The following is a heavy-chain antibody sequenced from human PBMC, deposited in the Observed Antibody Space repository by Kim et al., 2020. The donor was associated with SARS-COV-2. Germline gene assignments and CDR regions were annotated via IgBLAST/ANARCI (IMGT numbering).Heavy chain of an antibody. CDR1: GFTFDDYA. CDR3: AKDDAFDI. CDR2: ISWNSGSI. Sequence: GGSLRLSCAASGFTFDDYAMHWVRQAPGKGLEWVSGISWNSGSIGYADSVKGRFTISRDNAKNSLYLQMNSLRAEDTALYYCAKDDAFDIWGQGTMVTVS. J-gene: IGHJ3*02. V-gene: IGHV3-9*01.